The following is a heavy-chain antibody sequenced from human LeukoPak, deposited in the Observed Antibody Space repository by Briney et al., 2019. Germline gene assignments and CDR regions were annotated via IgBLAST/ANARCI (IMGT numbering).Heavy chain of an antibody. CDR1: ADSINSGDYY. Sequence: SETLSLTCTVSADSINSGDYYWRWIRQPAGKGLELIGRISSSESTNYNPSLKSQVTISVDTSKTQFSQKLSSVTAADTAVYFCARGPYSYDSSVAFDIWRQGTMVTVSS. J-gene: IGHJ3*02. V-gene: IGHV4-61*02. CDR2: ISSSEST. CDR3: ARGPYSYDSSVAFDI. D-gene: IGHD3-22*01.